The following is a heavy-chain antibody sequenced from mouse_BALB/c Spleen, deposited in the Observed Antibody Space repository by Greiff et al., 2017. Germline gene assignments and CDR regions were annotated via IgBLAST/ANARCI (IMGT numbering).Heavy chain of an antibody. CDR1: GFTFSSYA. V-gene: IGHV5-6-5*01. CDR2: ISSGGST. D-gene: IGHD2-3*01. Sequence: EVQLMESGGGLVKPGGSLKLSCAASGFTFSSYAMSWVRQTPEKRLEWVASISSGGSTYYPDRVKGRFTISRDNARNILYLQMSSLRSEDTAMYYCARVQVWIYDGYPYAMGYWGQGNAVTVSS. CDR3: ARVQVWIYDGYPYAMGY. J-gene: IGHJ4*01.